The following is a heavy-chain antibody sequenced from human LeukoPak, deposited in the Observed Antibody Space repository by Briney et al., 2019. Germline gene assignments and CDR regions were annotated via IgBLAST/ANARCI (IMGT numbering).Heavy chain of an antibody. D-gene: IGHD3-22*01. J-gene: IGHJ5*02. CDR3: ARARYYDSPGP. CDR2: INPNSGGT. V-gene: IGHV1-2*02. Sequence: ASVKVSCKASGYTFTGYYMHWVRQAPQQGLEWMGWINPNSGGTNHAQKFQGRVTMTRDTSISTAYMELSRLRSDDTAVYYCARARYYDSPGPWGQGTLVTVSS. CDR1: GYTFTGYY.